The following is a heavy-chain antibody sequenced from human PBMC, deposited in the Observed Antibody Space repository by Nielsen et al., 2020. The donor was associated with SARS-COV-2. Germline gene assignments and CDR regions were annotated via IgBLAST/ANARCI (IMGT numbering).Heavy chain of an antibody. J-gene: IGHJ4*02. CDR1: GFTFNDYG. Sequence: GESLKISCAASGFTFNDYGMSWVRQAPGKGLEWVSGINWNGGSIGYADSVKGRFTISRDNAKNSLYLQMNSLRAEDTALYYCAKFVTSGSYSDYWGQGTLVTVSS. V-gene: IGHV3-20*04. CDR3: AKFVTSGSYSDY. D-gene: IGHD3-10*01. CDR2: INWNGGSI.